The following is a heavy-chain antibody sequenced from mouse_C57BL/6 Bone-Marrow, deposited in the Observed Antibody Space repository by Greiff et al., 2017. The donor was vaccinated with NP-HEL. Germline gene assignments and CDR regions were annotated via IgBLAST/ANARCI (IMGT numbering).Heavy chain of an antibody. D-gene: IGHD1-1*01. Sequence: VKLVESGPGLVQPSQCLSITCTVSGFSLTSYGVHWVRQSPGQGLEWLGVIWSGGSTDYNAAFISRLSISKDNSKSQVFFKMNSLQAEDTAIYYCARTTVRGQGTSVTVSS. J-gene: IGHJ4*01. CDR1: GFSLTSYG. CDR2: IWSGGST. V-gene: IGHV2-2*01. CDR3: ARTTV.